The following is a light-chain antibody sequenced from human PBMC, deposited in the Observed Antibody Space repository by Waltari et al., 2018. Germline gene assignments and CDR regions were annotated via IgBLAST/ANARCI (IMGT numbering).Light chain of an antibody. Sequence: QSALTQPPSVSKSLGQSVTISCTGTSSDIGGYNGVSWYQHHSGKAPRLLIYEVSKLPSGVSARFSVSKSGNTASLAISGLQAEDEADYYCGSYRSGSTLVFGGGTRLTVL. V-gene: IGLV2-18*02. CDR2: EVS. J-gene: IGLJ2*01. CDR3: GSYRSGSTLV. CDR1: SSDIGGYNG.